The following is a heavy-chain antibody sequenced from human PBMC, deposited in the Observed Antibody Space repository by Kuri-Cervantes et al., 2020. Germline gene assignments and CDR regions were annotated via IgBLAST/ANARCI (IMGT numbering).Heavy chain of an antibody. CDR3: ARGRDSGWYGFGPAPDAFDI. D-gene: IGHD6-19*01. V-gene: IGHV4-30-2*04. CDR2: IYYSGST. CDR1: TFDDYA. J-gene: IGHJ3*02. Sequence: TFDDYAMHWVRQAPGKGLEWIGYIYYSGSTYYNPSLKSRVTLSLDTSKNQFSLKLSSVTAADTAFYYCARGRDSGWYGFGPAPDAFDIWGQGTMVTVSS.